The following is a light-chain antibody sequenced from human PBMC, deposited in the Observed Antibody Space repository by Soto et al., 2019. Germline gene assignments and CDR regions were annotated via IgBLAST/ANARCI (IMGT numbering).Light chain of an antibody. CDR1: QSISSW. Sequence: DIQMTQSPSTLSASVGDRVTITCRASQSISSWLAWYQQKPGKAPKLLIYDASSLESGVPSRFSGSGSGTEFTLPISSLQPDDFATYYYQQLNSYPFTFGPGTKVDIK. J-gene: IGKJ3*01. V-gene: IGKV1-5*01. CDR3: QQLNSYPFT. CDR2: DAS.